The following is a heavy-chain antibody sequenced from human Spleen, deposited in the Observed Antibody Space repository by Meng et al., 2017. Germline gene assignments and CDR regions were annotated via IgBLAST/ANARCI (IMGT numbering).Heavy chain of an antibody. Sequence: GESLKISCAVSGFTVSGNYLSWVRQAPGKGLEWVSVIYSGSSAYYADSVKGRFTISRDYAKNTLYLQKDNLRTEDTAVYYCARDILASTGDYWGQRTLVTVSS. CDR1: GFTVSGNY. CDR2: IYSGSSA. D-gene: IGHD3-3*02. CDR3: ARDILASTGDY. V-gene: IGHV3-53*01. J-gene: IGHJ4*02.